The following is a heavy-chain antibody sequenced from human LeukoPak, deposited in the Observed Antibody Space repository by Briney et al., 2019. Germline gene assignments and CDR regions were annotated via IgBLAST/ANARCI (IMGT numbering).Heavy chain of an antibody. J-gene: IGHJ4*02. CDR3: ARHERGAENLDY. Sequence: SETLSLTCTVSGGSISGYYWSWVRQPPGKGLECIGYVSYSGRINHNPSLKSRVTISADTSKNQFSLKLTSVTAADTAVYYCARHERGAENLDYWGQGTLVTVSS. CDR2: VSYSGRI. CDR1: GGSISGYY. V-gene: IGHV4-59*08. D-gene: IGHD1-1*01.